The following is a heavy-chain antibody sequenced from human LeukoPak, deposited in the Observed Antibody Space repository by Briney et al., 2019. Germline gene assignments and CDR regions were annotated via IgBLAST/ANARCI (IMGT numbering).Heavy chain of an antibody. V-gene: IGHV3-30-3*01. CDR1: GFTFSSYA. CDR3: ARYCSGGSCYPAGDY. CDR2: ISYDGSNK. D-gene: IGHD2-15*01. J-gene: IGHJ4*02. Sequence: GGSLRLSCAASGFTFSSYAMHWVRQAPGKGLEWVAVISYDGSNKYYADSVKGRFTISRDNSKNTLYLQMNSLRAEDTAVYYCARYCSGGSCYPAGDYWGQGTLVTVSS.